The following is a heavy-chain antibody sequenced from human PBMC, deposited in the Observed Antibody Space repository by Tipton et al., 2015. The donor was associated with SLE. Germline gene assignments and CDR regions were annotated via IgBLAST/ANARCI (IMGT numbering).Heavy chain of an antibody. J-gene: IGHJ4*02. D-gene: IGHD3-3*01. Sequence: TLSLTCTVSGYSISSGYYWGWIRQPPGKGLEWIGSIYHSGSTYYNPSLKSRVTISVDTSKNQFSLKLSSVTAADTAVYYCARGGGFLEWLLYGAPFDYWGQGTLVTVSS. V-gene: IGHV4-38-2*02. CDR3: ARGGGFLEWLLYGAPFDY. CDR2: IYHSGST. CDR1: GYSISSGYY.